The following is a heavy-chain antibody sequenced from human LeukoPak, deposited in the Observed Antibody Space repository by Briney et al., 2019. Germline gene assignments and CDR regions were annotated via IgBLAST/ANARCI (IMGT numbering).Heavy chain of an antibody. V-gene: IGHV1-2*02. CDR1: GYTFTGYY. CDR2: INPNSGGT. D-gene: IGHD6-13*01. J-gene: IGHJ4*02. Sequence: ASVKVSCKASGYTFTGYYMHWVRQAPGQGLEWMGWINPNSGGTNYAQKFQGRVTMTRDTSISTAYMELSRLRSDDTAVYYCARNDRNYEAAAGFLGYWGQGTLVTVSS. CDR3: ARNDRNYEAAAGFLGY.